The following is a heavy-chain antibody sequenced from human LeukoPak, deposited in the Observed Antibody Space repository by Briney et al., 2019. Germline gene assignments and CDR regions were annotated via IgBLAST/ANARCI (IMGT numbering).Heavy chain of an antibody. Sequence: PGGSLRLSCAASGFTFSSDWMHWVRQAPGQGLVWVSRINPAGSSTNYADSVKGRFTISRDNAMNTLYLHLNSLRAEDTAVYYFARGVRGSYGTDLWGQGTLATVSS. V-gene: IGHV3-74*01. CDR2: INPAGSST. J-gene: IGHJ5*02. CDR1: GFTFSSDW. D-gene: IGHD1-26*01. CDR3: ARGVRGSYGTDL.